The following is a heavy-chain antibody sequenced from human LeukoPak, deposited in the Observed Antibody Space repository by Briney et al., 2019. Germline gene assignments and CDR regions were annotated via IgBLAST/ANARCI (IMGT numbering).Heavy chain of an antibody. Sequence: GRSLRLSCAASGFTFSSYAMHWVRQAPGKGLEWVAVISYDGSNKYYADSVKGRFTISRDNSKNTLYLQMNSLRAEDTAVYYCAREESIDYPGAFDIWGQGTMVTVSS. CDR2: ISYDGSNK. D-gene: IGHD4-11*01. CDR1: GFTFSSYA. V-gene: IGHV3-30*04. J-gene: IGHJ3*02. CDR3: AREESIDYPGAFDI.